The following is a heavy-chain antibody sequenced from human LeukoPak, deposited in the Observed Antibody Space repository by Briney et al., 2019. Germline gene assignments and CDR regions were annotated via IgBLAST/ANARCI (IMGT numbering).Heavy chain of an antibody. CDR3: ARDPDLAYCGGDCYLD. Sequence: PSETLSLTCAVYGGSFSGYYWSWIRQPPGKGLEWIGEINHSGSTNYNPSLKSRVTISVDTSKNQFSLKLSSVTAADTAVYYCARDPDLAYCGGDCYLDWGQGTLVTVSS. D-gene: IGHD2-21*02. V-gene: IGHV4-34*01. J-gene: IGHJ4*02. CDR2: INHSGST. CDR1: GGSFSGYY.